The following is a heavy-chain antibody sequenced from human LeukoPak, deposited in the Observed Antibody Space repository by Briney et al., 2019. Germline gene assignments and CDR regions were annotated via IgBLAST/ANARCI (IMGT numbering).Heavy chain of an antibody. D-gene: IGHD3-3*01. CDR3: AKRPTDFWSGYSPFDY. Sequence: PGGSLRLSCAASGFTFSSYAMSWVRQAPGKGLEWVSAISGSGGSTYYADSVKGRFTISRDNSKNTLYLQMNSLRAEDTAVNYCAKRPTDFWSGYSPFDYWGQGTLVTVSS. CDR1: GFTFSSYA. V-gene: IGHV3-23*01. J-gene: IGHJ4*02. CDR2: ISGSGGST.